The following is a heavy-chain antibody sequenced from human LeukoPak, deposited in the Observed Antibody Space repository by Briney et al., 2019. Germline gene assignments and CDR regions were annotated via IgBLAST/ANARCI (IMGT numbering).Heavy chain of an antibody. D-gene: IGHD6-13*01. Sequence: SVKVSCKASGGTFSSYAISWVRQAPGQGLEWMGGIIPIFGTANYAQKFQGRVTITADESTSTAYMELSSLRSEDTAVYYCARDRRAAAGTRCPYSSGCRYGMDVWGQGTTVTVSS. CDR2: IIPIFGTA. J-gene: IGHJ6*02. V-gene: IGHV1-69*13. CDR3: ARDRRAAAGTRCPYSSGCRYGMDV. CDR1: GGTFSSYA.